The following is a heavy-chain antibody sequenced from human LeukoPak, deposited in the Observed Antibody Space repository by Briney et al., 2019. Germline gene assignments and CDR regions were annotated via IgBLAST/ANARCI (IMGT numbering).Heavy chain of an antibody. CDR1: GYTLTELS. V-gene: IGHV1-24*01. CDR2: FDPEDGET. J-gene: IGHJ6*02. D-gene: IGHD2-2*01. Sequence: ASVKVSCKVSGYTLTELSMHWVRQAPGKGLEWMGGFDPEDGETIYAQKFQGRVTMTEDTSTDTAYMELSSLRSEDTAVYYCATQGPAAPYYYYYGMDVWGQGTTVTVSS. CDR3: ATQGPAAPYYYYYGMDV.